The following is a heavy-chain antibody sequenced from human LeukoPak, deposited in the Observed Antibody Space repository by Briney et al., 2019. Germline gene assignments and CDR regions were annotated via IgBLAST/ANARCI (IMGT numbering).Heavy chain of an antibody. CDR1: GYTFTNYG. Sequence: GSSVKVSCKASGYTFTNYGISWVRQAPGQGLAWMGWISTNNGYTNFAQEVQGRVTMTTDTPTSTAYMELRSLRSDDTAVYYCARTWSEGCFDYWGQGTLVSVFS. V-gene: IGHV1-18*01. J-gene: IGHJ4*02. D-gene: IGHD2-15*01. CDR2: ISTNNGYT. CDR3: ARTWSEGCFDY.